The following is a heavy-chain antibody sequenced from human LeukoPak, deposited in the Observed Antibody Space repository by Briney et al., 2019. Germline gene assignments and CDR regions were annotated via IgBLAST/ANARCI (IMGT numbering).Heavy chain of an antibody. D-gene: IGHD3-3*01. CDR1: GYAFTSYG. Sequence: ASVKVSCKASGYAFTSYGISWVRQAPGQGLEWMGWISAYNGNTNYAQKLQGRVTVTTDTSTSTAYMELRSLRSDDTAVYYCARDHPRHYDFWSGYHGDAFDIWGQGTMVTVSS. CDR2: ISAYNGNT. V-gene: IGHV1-18*01. J-gene: IGHJ3*02. CDR3: ARDHPRHYDFWSGYHGDAFDI.